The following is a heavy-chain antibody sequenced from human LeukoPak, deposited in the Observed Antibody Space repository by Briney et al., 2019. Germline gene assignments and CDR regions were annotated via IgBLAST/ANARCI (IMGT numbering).Heavy chain of an antibody. V-gene: IGHV3-48*04. Sequence: GSLRLSCAAAGFSFSDYWMSWVRQVPGKGLEWVSYISSSSSTIYYADSVKGRFTISRDNAKNSLYLQMNSLRAEDTAVYYCARDRIVQYYYGSGSYYPFDYWGQGTLVTVSS. CDR1: GFSFSDYW. CDR3: ARDRIVQYYYGSGSYYPFDY. J-gene: IGHJ4*02. CDR2: ISSSSSTI. D-gene: IGHD3-10*01.